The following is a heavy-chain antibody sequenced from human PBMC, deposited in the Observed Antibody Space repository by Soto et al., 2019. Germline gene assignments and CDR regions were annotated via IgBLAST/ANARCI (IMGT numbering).Heavy chain of an antibody. CDR2: ISAHNGNT. J-gene: IGHJ4*02. CDR3: ARGRYGDY. V-gene: IGHV1-18*01. Sequence: QVHLVQSGAEVKKPGASVKVSCKGSGYTFTSYGITWVRQAPGQGLEWMGRISAHNGNTDYAQKLQGRVTVTRDTSTSTAYMELRSLRSEDTAVYYCARGRYGDYWGQGALVTVSS. D-gene: IGHD1-1*01. CDR1: GYTFTSYG.